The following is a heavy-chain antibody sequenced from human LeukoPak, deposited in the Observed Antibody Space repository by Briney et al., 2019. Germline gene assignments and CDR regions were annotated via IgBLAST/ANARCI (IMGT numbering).Heavy chain of an antibody. J-gene: IGHJ4*02. D-gene: IGHD2-2*01. CDR1: GYTFTGYC. CDR3: ARGGRGWYCSSTSCYLFDY. V-gene: IGHV1-2*02. CDR2: INPNSGGT. Sequence: APVKVSCKASGYTFTGYCMHWVRQAPGQGLEWMGWINPNSGGTNYAQKFQGRVTMTRDTSISTAYMELSRLRSDDTAVYYCARGGRGWYCSSTSCYLFDYWGQGTLVTVSS.